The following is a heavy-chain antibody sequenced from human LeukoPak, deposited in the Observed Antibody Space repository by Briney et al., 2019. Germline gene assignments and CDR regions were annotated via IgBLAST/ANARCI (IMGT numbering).Heavy chain of an antibody. CDR1: GGSISSYS. J-gene: IGHJ4*02. Sequence: SETLSLTCTVSGGSISSYSWSWIRQPPGKGLEWIGEINHSGSTNYNPSLKSRATISVDTSKNQFSLKLSSVTAADTAVYYCAGGWLFSFDYWGQGTLVTVSS. CDR3: AGGWLFSFDY. D-gene: IGHD3-22*01. CDR2: INHSGST. V-gene: IGHV4-34*01.